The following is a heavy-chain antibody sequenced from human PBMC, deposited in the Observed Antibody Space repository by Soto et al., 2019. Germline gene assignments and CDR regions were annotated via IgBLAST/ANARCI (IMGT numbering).Heavy chain of an antibody. V-gene: IGHV1-18*01. CDR2: ISPYSGYT. D-gene: IGHD2-2*01. Sequence: SVKVSCKGFVYSFMKYGINWVRQAPGQGLEWVGWISPYSGYTHSAQKFHGRLTLTTDTAASTAYMELRILRSADTALYYCAREASVLIPAAQPSRFDSWGQGTPVTVSS. CDR1: VYSFMKYG. CDR3: AREASVLIPAAQPSRFDS. J-gene: IGHJ4*02.